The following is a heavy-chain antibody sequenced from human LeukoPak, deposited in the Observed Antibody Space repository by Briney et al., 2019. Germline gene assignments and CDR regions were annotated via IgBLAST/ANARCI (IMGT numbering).Heavy chain of an antibody. Sequence: ETLSLTCAVSGGSISSSNWWSWVRQPPGKGLEWVSAISGGVGSTYYADFVKGRLTISRDNSKNTLDLQMNSLRAEDTAVYYCAKELYYQDSSGSFDYWGQGTLVTVSS. J-gene: IGHJ4*02. CDR3: AKELYYQDSSGSFDY. CDR1: GGSISSSN. CDR2: ISGGVGST. D-gene: IGHD3-22*01. V-gene: IGHV3-23*01.